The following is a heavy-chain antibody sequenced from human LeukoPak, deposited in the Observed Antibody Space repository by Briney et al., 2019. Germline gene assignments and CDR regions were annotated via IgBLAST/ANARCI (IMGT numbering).Heavy chain of an antibody. J-gene: IGHJ4*02. CDR3: ARDLGYCDSTSWYGGYYFDD. V-gene: IGHV4-59*01. CDR1: GGSFSRYY. Sequence: SETLSLTCTVSGGSFSRYYRSWIGQPPGKGLEWIGYIYYSGSTNYNPSLRSRVTISLDTSKNQFSLKLNPVTAADTAVYYCARDLGYCDSTSWYGGYYFDDWSEAILVTVSS. CDR2: IYYSGST. D-gene: IGHD2-2*01.